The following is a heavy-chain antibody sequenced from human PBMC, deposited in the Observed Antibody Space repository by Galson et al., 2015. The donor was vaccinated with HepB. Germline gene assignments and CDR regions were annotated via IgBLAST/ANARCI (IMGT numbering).Heavy chain of an antibody. CDR1: GGSISSYY. D-gene: IGHD2-15*01. Sequence: ETLSLTCTVSGGSISSYYWSWIRQPAGKGLEWIGRIYTSGSTNYNPSLKSRVTMSVDTSKNQFSLKLSSVTAADTAVYYCATHGRKYCSGGSCYSGAYWGQGTLVTVSS. CDR2: IYTSGST. CDR3: ATHGRKYCSGGSCYSGAY. V-gene: IGHV4-4*07. J-gene: IGHJ4*02.